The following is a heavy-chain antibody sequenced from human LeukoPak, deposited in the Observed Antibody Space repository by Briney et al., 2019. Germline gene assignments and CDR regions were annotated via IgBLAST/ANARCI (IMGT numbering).Heavy chain of an antibody. V-gene: IGHV4-34*01. CDR1: GGAFSGYY. J-gene: IGHJ4*02. D-gene: IGHD5-12*01. CDR2: INHSGST. Sequence: KPSETLSLNCAVYGGAFSGYYWSRIRQPPGKGLEWIGGINHSGSTNHNPSLKSRVTISVDTSKNQFSLKLSSVTAADTAVYYCARMGGYGRWLRPGAVGYWGQGTLVTVSS. CDR3: ARMGGYGRWLRPGAVGY.